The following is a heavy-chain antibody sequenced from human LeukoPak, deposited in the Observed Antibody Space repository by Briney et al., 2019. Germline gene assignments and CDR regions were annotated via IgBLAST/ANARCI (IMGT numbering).Heavy chain of an antibody. V-gene: IGHV3-30*02. CDR1: GFTFSSYG. D-gene: IGHD3-10*01. J-gene: IGHJ4*02. CDR3: AKDFGFGESFYYFDS. Sequence: GGSLRLSCAASGFTFSSYGMHWVRQAPGKGLEWVAFIRYDGSNKYYADSVKGRFTISRDNSKNTLYLQMNSLRAEDTAVYYCAKDFGFGESFYYFDSWGQGTLVTVSS. CDR2: IRYDGSNK.